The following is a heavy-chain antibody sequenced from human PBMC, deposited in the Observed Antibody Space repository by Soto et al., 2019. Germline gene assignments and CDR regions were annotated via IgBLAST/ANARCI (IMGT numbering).Heavy chain of an antibody. CDR2: IYYSGST. J-gene: IGHJ4*02. CDR3: ARAPFFDYVWGSYRYMGYFDY. V-gene: IGHV4-31*03. D-gene: IGHD3-16*02. CDR1: GGSISSGGYY. Sequence: SETLSLTCTVSGGSISSGGYYWSWIRQHPGKGLEWIGYIYYSGSTYYNPSLKSRVTISVDTSKHQFSLKLSSVTAADTAVYYCARAPFFDYVWGSYRYMGYFDYWGQGTLVTVSS.